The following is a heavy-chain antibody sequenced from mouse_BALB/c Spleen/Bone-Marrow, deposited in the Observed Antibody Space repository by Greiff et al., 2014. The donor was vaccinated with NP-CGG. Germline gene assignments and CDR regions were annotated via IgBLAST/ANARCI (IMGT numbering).Heavy chain of an antibody. CDR1: GDSITGGY. D-gene: IGHD1-2*01. J-gene: IGHJ2*01. V-gene: IGHV3-8*02. CDR2: ISYSGST. CDR3: ATYDGYYFDY. Sequence: EVKLVESGPSLVKPSQTLSLTCSVTGDSITGGYWNWIRKFPGNKLEYMGYISYSGSTYYNPSLKSRISITRDTSKNQYYLQLNSVTTEDTATYYCATYDGYYFDYWGQGTTLTVSS.